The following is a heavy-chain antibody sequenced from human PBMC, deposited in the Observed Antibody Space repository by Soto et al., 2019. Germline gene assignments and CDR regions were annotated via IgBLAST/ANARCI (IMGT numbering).Heavy chain of an antibody. D-gene: IGHD3-22*01. CDR1: GFTFSSYS. V-gene: IGHV3-21*01. CDR3: ARVGDYYDSSGQYYYYGMDV. CDR2: ISSSSSYI. J-gene: IGHJ6*02. Sequence: GGSLRLSCAASGFTFSSYSMNWVRQAPGKGLEWVSSISSSSSYIYYADSVKGRFTISRDNAKNSLYLQMNSLRAEDTAVYYCARVGDYYDSSGQYYYYGMDVWGQGTTVTVSS.